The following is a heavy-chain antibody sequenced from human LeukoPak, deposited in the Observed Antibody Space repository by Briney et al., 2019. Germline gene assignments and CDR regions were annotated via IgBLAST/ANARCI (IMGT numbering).Heavy chain of an antibody. V-gene: IGHV6-1*01. CDR2: TYYRSKWYN. CDR1: GDSVSSNSAA. J-gene: IGHJ6*03. Sequence: SQTLSLTCAISGDSVSSNSAAWNWIRQSPSRALEWLGRTYYRSKWYNDYAVSVKSRITINPDTSKNQFSLQLNSVTPEDTAVYYCAREPVGYSGYAETYYYYYYMDVWGKGTTVTISS. CDR3: AREPVGYSGYAETYYYYYYMDV. D-gene: IGHD5-12*01.